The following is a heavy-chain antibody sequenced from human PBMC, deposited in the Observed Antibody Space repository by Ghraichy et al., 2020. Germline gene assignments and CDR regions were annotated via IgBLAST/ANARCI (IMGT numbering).Heavy chain of an antibody. Sequence: GGSLRLSCAASGFTFSSYWMSWVRQAPGKGLEWVANIKQDGSEKYYVDSVKGRFTISRDNAKNSLYLQMNSLRAEDTAVYYCAREEQQLVAGGNWFDPWGQGTLVTVSS. CDR2: IKQDGSEK. CDR3: AREEQQLVAGGNWFDP. V-gene: IGHV3-7*04. J-gene: IGHJ5*02. CDR1: GFTFSSYW. D-gene: IGHD6-13*01.